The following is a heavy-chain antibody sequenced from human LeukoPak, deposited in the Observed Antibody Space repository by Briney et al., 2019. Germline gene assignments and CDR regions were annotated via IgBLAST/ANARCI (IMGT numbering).Heavy chain of an antibody. CDR2: IYYSGST. J-gene: IGHJ4*02. Sequence: SETLSLTCTVSGGSISGSSYYWGWIRQPPGKGLEWIGSIYYSGSTYYNPSLKSRVTISVDTSKNQFSLKLSSVTAADTAVYYCARSTKGWLPYYFDYWGQGTLVTVSS. V-gene: IGHV4-39*01. CDR1: GGSISGSSYY. D-gene: IGHD6-19*01. CDR3: ARSTKGWLPYYFDY.